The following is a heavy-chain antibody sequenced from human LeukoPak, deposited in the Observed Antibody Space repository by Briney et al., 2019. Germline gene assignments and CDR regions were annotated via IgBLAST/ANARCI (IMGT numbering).Heavy chain of an antibody. D-gene: IGHD2-15*01. CDR1: GGSISASSYY. Sequence: PSETLSLTCTVSGGSISASSYYWGWIRQPPGKGLEWIATIYYSGTTYYNPSLKSRVTISVDTSKNQFSLNLSSVTAADTAVYYCARRGSGSRGDFDYWGQEPLVTVSS. V-gene: IGHV4-39*01. J-gene: IGHJ4*02. CDR3: ARRGSGSRGDFDY. CDR2: IYYSGTT.